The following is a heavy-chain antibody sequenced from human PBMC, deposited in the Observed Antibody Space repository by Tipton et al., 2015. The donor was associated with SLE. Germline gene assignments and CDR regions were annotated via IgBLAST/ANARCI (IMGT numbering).Heavy chain of an antibody. CDR2: ISSNGGST. Sequence: GSLRLSCSASGFTFSSYAMHWVRQAPGKGLEYVSAISSNGGSTYYADSVKGRFTISRDNSKNTLYLQMSSLRAEDTAVYYCAREHYDSSGGRDLQHWGQGTLVTVSS. D-gene: IGHD3-22*01. CDR3: AREHYDSSGGRDLQH. V-gene: IGHV3-64D*08. J-gene: IGHJ1*01. CDR1: GFTFSSYA.